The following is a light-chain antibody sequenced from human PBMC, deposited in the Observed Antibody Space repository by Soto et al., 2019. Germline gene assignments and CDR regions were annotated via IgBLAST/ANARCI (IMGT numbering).Light chain of an antibody. J-gene: IGKJ5*01. CDR1: QNISRS. CDR2: GTS. V-gene: IGKV3-15*01. CDR3: QQRKNWQVT. Sequence: EIVMTESPVTLSVSPGERATLSCRASQNISRSLAWYQQKPGQGPSLLIYGTSTRAGGVPARFSGGGSGTEFTLTITSLQSEDFAVYYCQQRKNWQVTFGQGTRLEIK.